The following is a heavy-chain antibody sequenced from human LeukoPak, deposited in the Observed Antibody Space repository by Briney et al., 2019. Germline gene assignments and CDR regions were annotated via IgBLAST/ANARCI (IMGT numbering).Heavy chain of an antibody. V-gene: IGHV4-31*03. CDR3: ARDAQLSGSGSYGPFDY. CDR1: GGSISSGGYY. J-gene: IGHJ4*02. D-gene: IGHD3-10*01. Sequence: TSETLSLTCTVSGGSISSGGYYWSWIRQHPGKGLEWIGYIYYSGSTYYNPSLKSRVTLSVDTSKNQFSLKLSSVTAADTAVYYCARDAQLSGSGSYGPFDYWGQGTLVTVSS. CDR2: IYYSGST.